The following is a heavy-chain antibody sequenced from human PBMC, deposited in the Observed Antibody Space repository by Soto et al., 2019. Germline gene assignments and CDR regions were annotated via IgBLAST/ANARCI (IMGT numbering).Heavy chain of an antibody. CDR1: GFTVSSNY. J-gene: IGHJ6*03. CDR3: ARDRGYSNYRHWNYYMDV. Sequence: GGSLRLSCAASGFTVSSNYMSWVRQAPGKGLEWVSVIYSGGSTYYADSVKGRFTISRDNSKNTLYLQMNSLRAEDTAVYYCARDRGYSNYRHWNYYMDVWGKGTTVTVSS. V-gene: IGHV3-66*01. CDR2: IYSGGST. D-gene: IGHD4-4*01.